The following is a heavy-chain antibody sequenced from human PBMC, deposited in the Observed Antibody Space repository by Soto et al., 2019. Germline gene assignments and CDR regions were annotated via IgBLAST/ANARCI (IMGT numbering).Heavy chain of an antibody. Sequence: QEQLVQTGAEVKKPGSSVKVSCKASGGLFSSYPISWVRQVPGQGLEWMGGIIHVFQTAYYTQRFQGRVTITADESTNTAYMELSSLRSEDTAIYYCARGGSGYSWFNEFWGKGTLVTVSS. CDR1: GGLFSSYP. CDR2: IIHVFQTA. V-gene: IGHV1-69*01. J-gene: IGHJ4*02. D-gene: IGHD3-22*01. CDR3: ARGGSGYSWFNEF.